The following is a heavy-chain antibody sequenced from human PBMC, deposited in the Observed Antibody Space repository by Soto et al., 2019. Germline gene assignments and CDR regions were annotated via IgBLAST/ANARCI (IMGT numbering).Heavy chain of an antibody. J-gene: IGHJ6*04. CDR1: GFSLSTSGMC. CDR2: IDWDDDK. D-gene: IGHD2-2*01. Sequence: ASGPTLVNPTQTLTLTCTFSGFSLSTSGMCVSWIRQPPGKALEWLALIDWDDDKYYSTSLKTRLTISKDTSKNQVVLTMTNMGPVDTATYYCARTLQLLSPYYYYGMDVWGVGSTVTVSS. V-gene: IGHV2-70*01. CDR3: ARTLQLLSPYYYYGMDV.